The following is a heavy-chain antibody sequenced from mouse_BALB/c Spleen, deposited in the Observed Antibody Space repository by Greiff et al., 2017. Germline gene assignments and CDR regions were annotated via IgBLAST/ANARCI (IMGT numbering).Heavy chain of an antibody. CDR3: ARFRAMDY. Sequence: VQLQQSGPQLVRPGASVKISCKASGYSFTSYWMHWVKQRPGQGLEWIGMIDPSDSETRLNQKFKDKATLTVDKSSSTAYMQLSSPTSEDSAVYYCARFRAMDYWGQGTSVTVSS. J-gene: IGHJ4*01. V-gene: IGHV1S126*01. CDR1: GYSFTSYW. CDR2: IDPSDSET.